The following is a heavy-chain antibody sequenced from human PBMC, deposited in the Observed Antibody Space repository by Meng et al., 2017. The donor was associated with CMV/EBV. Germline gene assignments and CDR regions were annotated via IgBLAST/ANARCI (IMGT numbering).Heavy chain of an antibody. D-gene: IGHD4-17*01. CDR2: IYSGGST. CDR3: ARGDYGDYVNDY. Sequence: GGSLRPSCAASGFTFSSYGMHWVRQAPGKGLEWVSVIYSGGSTYYADSVKGRFTISRDNSKNTLYLQMNSLRAEDTAVYYCARGDYGDYVNDYWGQGTLVTVSS. CDR1: GFTFSSYG. J-gene: IGHJ4*02. V-gene: IGHV3-NL1*01.